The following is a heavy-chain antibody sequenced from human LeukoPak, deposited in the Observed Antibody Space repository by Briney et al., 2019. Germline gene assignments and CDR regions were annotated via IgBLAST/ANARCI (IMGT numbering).Heavy chain of an antibody. CDR2: IDYSGST. J-gene: IGHJ6*03. D-gene: IGHD3-22*01. V-gene: IGHV4-39*02. Sequence: SETLSLTCTVSGGSLSSSSYHWGWIRQPPGKGLEWIASIDYSGSTYYNPSLNSRVYISVATSKNHFSLKLSSVTAADTAVYYCARRAYDSVPYYMDVWGKGTTVTVSS. CDR1: GGSLSSSSYH. CDR3: ARRAYDSVPYYMDV.